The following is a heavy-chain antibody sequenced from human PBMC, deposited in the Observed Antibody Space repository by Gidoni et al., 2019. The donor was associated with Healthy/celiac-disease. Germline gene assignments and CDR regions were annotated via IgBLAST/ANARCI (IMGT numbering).Heavy chain of an antibody. J-gene: IGHJ6*03. CDR1: GYTFTSYA. D-gene: IGHD3-3*01. CDR3: ARASDFWSGSYYMDV. V-gene: IGHV1-3*01. Sequence: QVQLVQSGAEVKKPGASVKVSCKASGYTFTSYAMHWVRQAPGQRLEWMGWINAGNGNTKYSQKFQGRVTITRDTSASTAYMELSSLRSEDTAVYYCARASDFWSGSYYMDVWGKGTTVTVSS. CDR2: INAGNGNT.